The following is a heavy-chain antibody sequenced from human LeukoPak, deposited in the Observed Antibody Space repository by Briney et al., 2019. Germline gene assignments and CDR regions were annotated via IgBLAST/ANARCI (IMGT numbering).Heavy chain of an antibody. J-gene: IGHJ5*02. D-gene: IGHD4-17*01. CDR1: GGSISSGGYY. Sequence: ASQTLSLTCTVSGGSISSGGYYWSWIRQHPGKGLEWIGYIYYSGSTYYNPSLKSRVTISVDTSKNQFSLKLSSVTAADTAVYYCARVRGWYGDYDRVDSWFDPWGQGTLVTVSS. CDR3: ARVRGWYGDYDRVDSWFDP. CDR2: IYYSGST. V-gene: IGHV4-31*03.